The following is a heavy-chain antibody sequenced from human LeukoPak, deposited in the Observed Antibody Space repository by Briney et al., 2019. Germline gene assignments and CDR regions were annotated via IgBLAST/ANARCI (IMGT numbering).Heavy chain of an antibody. V-gene: IGHV3-23*01. J-gene: IGHJ4*02. CDR3: AKDYAVGSIDY. Sequence: PGGSLRLSCVASGFTFSIYAMSWVRQAPGKGLEWVSTISVSGGTTFYADSVRGRFTISRDNSKNTVSLQMESLRAEDTALYYCAKDYAVGSIDYWGQGTLVTVSS. D-gene: IGHD3-16*01. CDR1: GFTFSIYA. CDR2: ISVSGGTT.